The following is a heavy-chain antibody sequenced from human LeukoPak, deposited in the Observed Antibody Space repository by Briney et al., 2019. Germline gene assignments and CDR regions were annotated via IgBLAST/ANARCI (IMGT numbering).Heavy chain of an antibody. CDR3: ARAQGTVAIDY. D-gene: IGHD5-12*01. CDR1: GESFSDNY. Sequence: SETLSLTCAVYGESFSDNYWTWIRQPPGKGLEWIGEVNHSGSTNDNPSLKSRVTLSVDTSNSQFSLKLTSVTAADTAVYYCARAQGTVAIDYWGQGTLVTVSS. J-gene: IGHJ4*01. V-gene: IGHV4-34*01. CDR2: VNHSGST.